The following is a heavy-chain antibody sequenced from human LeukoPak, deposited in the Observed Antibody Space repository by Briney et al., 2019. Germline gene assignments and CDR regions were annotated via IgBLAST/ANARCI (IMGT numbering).Heavy chain of an antibody. CDR2: INTGGTTI. J-gene: IGHJ4*02. CDR3: AKEGYYEFDY. Sequence: GGSLRLSCAASGFNFRIYSMNWVRRAPGKGLEWISYINTGGTTIYYADSVKGRFTISRDNSKNTLYLQMNSLRAEDTAVYYCAKEGYYEFDYWGQGTLVTVSS. CDR1: GFNFRIYS. V-gene: IGHV3-48*01. D-gene: IGHD3-22*01.